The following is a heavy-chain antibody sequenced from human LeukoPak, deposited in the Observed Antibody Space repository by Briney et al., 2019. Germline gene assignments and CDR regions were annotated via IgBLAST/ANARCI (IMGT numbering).Heavy chain of an antibody. V-gene: IGHV3-33*01. J-gene: IGHJ4*02. D-gene: IGHD3-10*01. CDR1: GFTFSSYA. Sequence: PGGSLRLSGAASGFTFSSYAMHWVRQAPGKGLECVAVIWHDGSNKYYTDSMKGRFTISRDNSQNTLYLQMNNLRAEDTAVYYCARGGWFGQLLPNDYWGQGTLVTVSS. CDR3: ARGGWFGQLLPNDY. CDR2: IWHDGSNK.